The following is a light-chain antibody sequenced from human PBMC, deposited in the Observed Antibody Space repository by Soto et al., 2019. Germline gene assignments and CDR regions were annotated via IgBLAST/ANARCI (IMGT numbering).Light chain of an antibody. V-gene: IGLV2-14*01. CDR1: SSDVGGYKS. CDR2: EVS. J-gene: IGLJ1*01. CDR3: CSYTSSSPYV. Sequence: QSVLTQPASVSGSPGQSITISRTGTSSDVGGYKSVSWYQQHPGKAPKLMIYEVSNRPSGVSNRFSGSKSGNTASLTISGLQAEDEADYYCCSYTSSSPYVFGTGTKVTVL.